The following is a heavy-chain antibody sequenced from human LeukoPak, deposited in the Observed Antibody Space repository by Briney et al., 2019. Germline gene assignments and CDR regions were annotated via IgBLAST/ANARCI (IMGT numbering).Heavy chain of an antibody. Sequence: GRSLRLSCAASGFAFSSYGMHWVRQAPGKGLEWVAVIWYDGSNKYYADSVKGRFTISRDNSKNTLYLQMNSLRAEDTAVYYCARDLGDHSSSWYKTHFIFDYWGQGTLVTVSS. CDR3: ARDLGDHSSSWYKTHFIFDY. CDR1: GFAFSSYG. D-gene: IGHD6-13*01. J-gene: IGHJ4*02. CDR2: IWYDGSNK. V-gene: IGHV3-33*01.